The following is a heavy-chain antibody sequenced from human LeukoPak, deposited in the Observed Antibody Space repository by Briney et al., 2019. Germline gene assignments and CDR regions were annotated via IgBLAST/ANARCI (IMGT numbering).Heavy chain of an antibody. CDR3: ARKAQPTVSFTVTTRNNWFDP. J-gene: IGHJ5*02. D-gene: IGHD4-17*01. CDR1: GGSFSGYY. Sequence: KPSETLSLTCAVYGGSFSGYYCSWIRQPPGKGLEWIGEIHHSGSTNYNPSLKSRVSMSLDSSKNQFSLKLSSVTAADTAVYYCARKAQPTVSFTVTTRNNWFDPWGQGTLVTVSS. CDR2: IHHSGST. V-gene: IGHV4-34*01.